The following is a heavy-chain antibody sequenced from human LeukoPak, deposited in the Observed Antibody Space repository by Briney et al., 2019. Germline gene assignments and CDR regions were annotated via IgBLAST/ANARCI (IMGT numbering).Heavy chain of an antibody. J-gene: IGHJ4*02. D-gene: IGHD3-10*01. CDR1: GYSISRCYD. Sequence: DPLSLTCGLSGYSISRCYDWAWIRQPPGNGLEWIDSIYHTDSTYYTASLGSRVTISVDKSKNEFSLNLNSVTAADTAVYYCARAGWIITSGIDYWGQGALVTVSS. V-gene: IGHV4-38-2*01. CDR2: IYHTDST. CDR3: ARAGWIITSGIDY.